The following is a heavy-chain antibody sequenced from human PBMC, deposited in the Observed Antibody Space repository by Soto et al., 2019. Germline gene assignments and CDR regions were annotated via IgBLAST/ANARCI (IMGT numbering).Heavy chain of an antibody. Sequence: ASVKVSCKVSGYTLTELSMHWVRQAPGKGLEWMGGFDPEDGETIYAQKFQGRVTMTEDTSTDTAYMELSSLRSEDTAVYYCALYDFWSGKTPNYYYYYMDVWGKGTTVTVSS. V-gene: IGHV1-24*01. CDR3: ALYDFWSGKTPNYYYYYMDV. CDR2: FDPEDGET. D-gene: IGHD3-3*01. J-gene: IGHJ6*03. CDR1: GYTLTELS.